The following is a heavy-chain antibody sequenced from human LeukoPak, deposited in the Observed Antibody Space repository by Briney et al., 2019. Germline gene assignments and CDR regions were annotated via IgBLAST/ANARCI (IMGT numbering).Heavy chain of an antibody. J-gene: IGHJ4*02. V-gene: IGHV3-11*06. Sequence: GGSLRLSCAASGFTFSDYYMSWIRQVPGKGLEWVSYISSSSSYTNYADSVKGRFTISRDNAKNSLYLQMNSLRAEDTAVYYCASVGYSSGWPIFDYWGQGTLVTVSS. CDR2: ISSSSSYT. CDR3: ASVGYSSGWPIFDY. D-gene: IGHD6-19*01. CDR1: GFTFSDYY.